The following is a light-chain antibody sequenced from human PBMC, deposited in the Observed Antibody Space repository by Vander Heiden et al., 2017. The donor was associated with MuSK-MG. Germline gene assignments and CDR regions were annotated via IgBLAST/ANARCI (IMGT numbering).Light chain of an antibody. CDR3: QQRSNWPRLT. V-gene: IGKV3-11*01. J-gene: IGKJ4*01. CDR1: QSVGSY. CDR2: DAS. Sequence: EIVLTQPPATLSLSPGERATLSCRASQSVGSYLAWYQQQPGQAPRLLIFDASNRATGVPARFSGSGSGTDFTLTITSLEPEDFAVYYCQQRSNWPRLTFGGGTKVEIK.